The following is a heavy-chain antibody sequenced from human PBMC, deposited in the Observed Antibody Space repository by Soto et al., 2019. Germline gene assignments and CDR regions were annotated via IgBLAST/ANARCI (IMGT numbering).Heavy chain of an antibody. V-gene: IGHV3-7*03. D-gene: IGHD6-19*01. CDR2: IKQDGSEK. CDR1: GFTFSSYW. J-gene: IGHJ4*02. CDR3: ARDQGFRVYSSGWYNY. Sequence: SLRLSCAASGFTFSSYWMSWVRQAPGKGLEWVANIKQDGSEKYYVDSVKGRFTISRDNAKNSLYLQMNSLRAEDTAVYYCARDQGFRVYSSGWYNYWGQGTLVTVSS.